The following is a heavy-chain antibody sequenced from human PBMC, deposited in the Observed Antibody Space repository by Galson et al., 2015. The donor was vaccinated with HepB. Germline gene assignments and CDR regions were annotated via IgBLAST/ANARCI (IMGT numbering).Heavy chain of an antibody. CDR3: ARDRSSAWYSDY. D-gene: IGHD6-13*01. CDR1: GFTFSSYW. CDR2: IKQDGSEK. Sequence: SLRLSCAASGFTFSSYWMSWVRQAPGKGLEWVANIKQDGSEKYYVDSTKGRFTISRDNAKNSLYLQMNSLRAEDTAVYYWARDRSSAWYSDYWGQGTLVTVSS. J-gene: IGHJ4*02. V-gene: IGHV3-7*03.